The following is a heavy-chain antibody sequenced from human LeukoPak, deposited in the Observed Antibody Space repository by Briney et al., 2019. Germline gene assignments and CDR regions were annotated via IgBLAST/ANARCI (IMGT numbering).Heavy chain of an antibody. CDR2: ISGDSSNT. V-gene: IGHV3-11*06. Sequence: GGSRRLSCAVSGFIFSDYYMTWIRQAPGKVLDWISYISGDSSNTIYADSVRGRFTVSRDNAKNSLYLQMNSLRAEDTAIYCCARLHSIAAAGTYDYWGQGTLVTVSS. CDR3: ARLHSIAAAGTYDY. J-gene: IGHJ4*02. CDR1: GFIFSDYY. D-gene: IGHD6-13*01.